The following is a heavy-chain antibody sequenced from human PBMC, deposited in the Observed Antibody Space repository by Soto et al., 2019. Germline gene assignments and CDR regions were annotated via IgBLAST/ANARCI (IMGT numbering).Heavy chain of an antibody. CDR1: GVTFNTYG. CDR2: ISYDGSEK. CDR3: AKSPNFYCSSPNCYKYYFDH. J-gene: IGHJ4*02. V-gene: IGHV3-30*18. D-gene: IGHD2-2*02. Sequence: GGSLRLSCAASGVTFNTYGMHWVRQAPGKGLEWVAVISYDGSEKYYVDSVKGRFTISKDNSKNTLYLQMNSLRPEDTAVYYCAKSPNFYCSSPNCYKYYFDHWGQGTRVTVSS.